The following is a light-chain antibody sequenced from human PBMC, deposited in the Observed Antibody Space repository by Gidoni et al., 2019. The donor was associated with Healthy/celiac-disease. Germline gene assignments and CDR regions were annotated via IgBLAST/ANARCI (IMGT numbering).Light chain of an antibody. CDR2: DVS. V-gene: IGLV2-14*03. CDR1: SSDVGGYNY. Sequence: QSALNQPASVSGSPGQSITISCHGTSSDVGGYNYVSWYQQHPGKAPKLMIYDVSNRPSGVSNRFSGSKSGNTASLTISGRQAEDDADYYCSSYTSSSPDVVFGGGTKLTVL. CDR3: SSYTSSSPDVV. J-gene: IGLJ2*01.